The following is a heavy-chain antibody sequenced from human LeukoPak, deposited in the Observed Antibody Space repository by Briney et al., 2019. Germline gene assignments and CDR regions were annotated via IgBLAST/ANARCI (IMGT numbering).Heavy chain of an antibody. CDR1: GGSISSHY. CDR2: IYYSGST. D-gene: IGHD3-16*02. J-gene: IGHJ4*02. Sequence: PSETLSLTCTASGGSISSHYWSWIQQPPGKGLEWIGYIYYSGSTNYNPSLKSRVTISVDTSKNQFSLKLSSVTAADTAVYYCARDKGGYDYVWGSYRSLYYFDYWGQGTLVTVSS. V-gene: IGHV4-59*11. CDR3: ARDKGGYDYVWGSYRSLYYFDY.